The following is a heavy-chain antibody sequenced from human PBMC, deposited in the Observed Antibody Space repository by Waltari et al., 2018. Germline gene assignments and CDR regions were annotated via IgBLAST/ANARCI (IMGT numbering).Heavy chain of an antibody. CDR3: ARDLKGELRWSTGWFDP. J-gene: IGHJ5*02. CDR2: INAGNGNT. CDR1: GYTFTSYA. Sequence: QVQLVQSGAEVKKPGASVKVSCKASGYTFTSYAMHWVRQAPGQRLEWMGWINAGNGNTKYSQKFQSRVTITRDTSASRAYMELSSLRSEDTAVYYCARDLKGELRWSTGWFDPWGQGTLVTVSS. V-gene: IGHV1-3*01. D-gene: IGHD1-26*01.